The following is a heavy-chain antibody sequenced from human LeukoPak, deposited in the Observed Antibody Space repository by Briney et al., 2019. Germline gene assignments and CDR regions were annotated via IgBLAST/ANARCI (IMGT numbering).Heavy chain of an antibody. V-gene: IGHV4-59*08. J-gene: IGHJ3*02. D-gene: IGHD3-16*02. CDR3: ARRRLYSSAFDI. CDR2: IYYSGST. CDR1: GGSISSYC. Sequence: SETLSLTCTVSGGSISSYCWSWIRQPPGKGLEWIGYIYYSGSTNYNPSLKSRVTISVDTSKNQFSLKLSSVTAADTAVYYCARRRLYSSAFDIWGQGTMVTVSS.